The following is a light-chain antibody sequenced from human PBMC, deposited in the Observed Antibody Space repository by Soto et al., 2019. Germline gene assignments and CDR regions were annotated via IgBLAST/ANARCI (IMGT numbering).Light chain of an antibody. CDR1: QSVSSN. V-gene: IGKV3-15*01. J-gene: IGKJ1*01. CDR2: GAS. Sequence: EIVMTQSPATLSVSPGDRATLSCRASQSVSSNLAWYQQKPCQAPKLLIYGASTRATGLPARFSCSGSGTEFTLTINSQQSADFSVYYYRQKSAFGQGTKVEIK. CDR3: RQKSA.